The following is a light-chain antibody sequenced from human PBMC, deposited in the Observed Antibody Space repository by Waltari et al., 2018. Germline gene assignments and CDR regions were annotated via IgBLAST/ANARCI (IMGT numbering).Light chain of an antibody. CDR2: EVS. CDR1: SSDVGGFVY. J-gene: IGLJ2*01. V-gene: IGLV2-8*01. Sequence: QSALTQPPSASGSPGQSVTISCPGTSSDVGGFVYASWYQPHPGKVPKLMIYEVSKRPSGVPGRLPGCETGDTASLTVAGPQVEDEADYYCSSFADSSQKLFGGGTKLTVL. CDR3: SSFADSSQKL.